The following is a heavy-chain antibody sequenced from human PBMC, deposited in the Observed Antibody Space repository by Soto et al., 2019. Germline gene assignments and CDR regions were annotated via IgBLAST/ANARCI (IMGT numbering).Heavy chain of an antibody. CDR1: GGSLSGYY. CDR2: INHSGST. Sequence: ETLSLSCAVYGGSLSGYYWSWIRQPPGKGLEWIGEINHSGSTNYNPSLKSRVTISVDTSKNQFSLKLSSVTAADTAVYYCARGARITMVRGVIGWFDPWGQGTLVTVSS. CDR3: ARGARITMVRGVIGWFDP. J-gene: IGHJ5*02. D-gene: IGHD3-10*01. V-gene: IGHV4-34*01.